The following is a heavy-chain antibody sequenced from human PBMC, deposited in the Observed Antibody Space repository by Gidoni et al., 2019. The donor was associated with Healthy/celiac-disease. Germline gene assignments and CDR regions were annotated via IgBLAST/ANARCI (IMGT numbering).Heavy chain of an antibody. V-gene: IGHV1-69*17. Sequence: QVQLVQSGAAVKTPGSSVKVSCKASGGTFITYAISWVRQAPGQGLEWMGGIIPIFGIANYAQKFQGRVTITADKSTSTAYMERGSLRSEDTAVYYCARVSYYYDSSGYSPGDYFDYWGQGTLVTVSS. D-gene: IGHD3-22*01. J-gene: IGHJ4*02. CDR3: ARVSYYYDSSGYSPGDYFDY. CDR2: IIPIFGIA. CDR1: GGTFITYA.